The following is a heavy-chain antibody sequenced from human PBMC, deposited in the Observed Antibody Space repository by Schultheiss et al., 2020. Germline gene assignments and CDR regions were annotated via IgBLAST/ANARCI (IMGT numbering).Heavy chain of an antibody. D-gene: IGHD3-16*01. Sequence: GGSLRLSCAASGFTFNNYAMHWVRQAPGKGLEWVAVISYDGGNKYYADSVKGRFTISRDNSKNTLYLQMNSMRAEDTAVYYCARDRIRITYGMDVWGQGTTVTVSS. J-gene: IGHJ6*02. CDR2: ISYDGGNK. V-gene: IGHV3-30-3*01. CDR1: GFTFNNYA. CDR3: ARDRIRITYGMDV.